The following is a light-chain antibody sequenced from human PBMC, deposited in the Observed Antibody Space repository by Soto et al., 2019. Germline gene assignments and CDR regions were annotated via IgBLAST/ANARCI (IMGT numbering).Light chain of an antibody. CDR1: SSDVGGYVY. Sequence: QSVLTQPRSVSGAPGQSVTISCTGTSSDVGGYVYVSWYQQNPDKAPKLMIYDVNKRPSGVPDRFSGSKLGNSASLTISGLQAEDEADYYCGSYAGTYNFVLFGGGTKLTVL. J-gene: IGLJ3*02. CDR2: DVN. V-gene: IGLV2-11*01. CDR3: GSYAGTYNFVL.